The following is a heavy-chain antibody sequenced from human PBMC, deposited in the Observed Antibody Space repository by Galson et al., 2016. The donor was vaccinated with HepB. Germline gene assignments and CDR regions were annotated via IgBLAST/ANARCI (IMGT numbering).Heavy chain of an antibody. Sequence: SLRLSCAASEFTFSSYSMNWVRQAPGKGLEWVAKIEHDGSGTYCVDSVKGRFTISRDNAENSLYLQMNSLRAEDTAVYYCARDNWGIDYLGQGTLVTVSS. D-gene: IGHD7-27*01. CDR1: EFTFSSYS. CDR3: ARDNWGIDY. CDR2: IEHDGSGT. J-gene: IGHJ4*02. V-gene: IGHV3-7*03.